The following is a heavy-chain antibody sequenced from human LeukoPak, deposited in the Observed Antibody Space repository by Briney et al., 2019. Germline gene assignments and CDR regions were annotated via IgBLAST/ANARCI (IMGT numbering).Heavy chain of an antibody. Sequence: GGSLRLSCAASGFTFTSYWMHWVRQAPGKGLVWVSRINTDGSSTSYADSVKGRFTISRDNAKNTLYLQMNSLRAEDTAVYYCASPGIVVVPAAMDDYYYGMDVWGQGTTVTVSS. CDR3: ASPGIVVVPAAMDDYYYGMDV. V-gene: IGHV3-74*01. J-gene: IGHJ6*02. CDR1: GFTFTSYW. CDR2: INTDGSST. D-gene: IGHD2-2*01.